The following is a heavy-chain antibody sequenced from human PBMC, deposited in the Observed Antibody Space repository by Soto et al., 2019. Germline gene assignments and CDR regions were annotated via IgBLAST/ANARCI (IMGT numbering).Heavy chain of an antibody. Sequence: PGESLKISCKGSGYSFTNYWIGWVRQMPGKGLEWMGTIYLGDSDTRYSPSFQGRVTISADKSISAAYLQWGSLKASDTAVYYCARPTTVTTFWFDPWGQGTLVTVSS. CDR2: IYLGDSDT. CDR1: GYSFTNYW. V-gene: IGHV5-51*01. J-gene: IGHJ5*02. CDR3: ARPTTVTTFWFDP. D-gene: IGHD4-17*01.